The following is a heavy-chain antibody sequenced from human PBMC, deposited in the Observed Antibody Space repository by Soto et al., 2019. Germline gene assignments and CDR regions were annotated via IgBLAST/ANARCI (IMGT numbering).Heavy chain of an antibody. CDR3: ARDQSLGGYDFWSGYYFDY. D-gene: IGHD3-3*01. Sequence: SQTLSLTCAISGDSVSSNSAAWNWIRQSPSRGLEWLGRTYYRSKWYNDYAVSVKRRITINPDTSKNQFSLQLNSVTPEDTAVYYCARDQSLGGYDFWSGYYFDYWGQGTLVTVSS. CDR2: TYYRSKWYN. J-gene: IGHJ4*02. CDR1: GDSVSSNSAA. V-gene: IGHV6-1*01.